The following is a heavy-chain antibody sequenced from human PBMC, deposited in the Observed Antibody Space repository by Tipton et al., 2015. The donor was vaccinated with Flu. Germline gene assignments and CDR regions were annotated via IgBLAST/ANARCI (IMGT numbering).Heavy chain of an antibody. Sequence: TLSLTCTVSGGSISSYYWSWIRQPPGKGLEWIGYIYYSGSTNYNPSPKSRVTISVDTSKNQFSLKLSSVTAADTAVYYCAREQTTVTAFDYWGQGTLVTVSS. CDR1: GGSISSYY. CDR2: IYYSGST. J-gene: IGHJ4*02. D-gene: IGHD4-17*01. V-gene: IGHV4-59*12. CDR3: AREQTTVTAFDY.